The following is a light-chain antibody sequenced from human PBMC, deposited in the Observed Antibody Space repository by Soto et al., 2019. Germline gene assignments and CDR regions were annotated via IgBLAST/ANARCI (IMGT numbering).Light chain of an antibody. Sequence: SASLSCMASQRVSSSFLAWYQQKAGQAPRLLIYGAPRRATGIPDRFSGSGSGTDFTRTISRFEPEDFAVYYCQQYASSRPISSGQGTRPAIK. CDR3: QQYASSRPIS. CDR1: QRVSSSF. CDR2: GAP. V-gene: IGKV3-20*01. J-gene: IGKJ5*01.